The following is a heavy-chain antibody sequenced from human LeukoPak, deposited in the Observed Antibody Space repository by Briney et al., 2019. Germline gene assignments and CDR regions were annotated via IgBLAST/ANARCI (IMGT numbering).Heavy chain of an antibody. J-gene: IGHJ3*02. CDR1: GESVSSNSAA. CDR2: TYYRSKWYN. V-gene: IGHV6-1*01. Sequence: SQTLSLTSAISGESVSSNSAAWNWIRQSPSRGLEWLGRTYYRSKWYNDYAVSVKSRITINPDTSKNQFSLQLNSVTPEGTAVYYCARWGSSRNEAFDIWGQGTMVTVSS. D-gene: IGHD6-13*01. CDR3: ARWGSSRNEAFDI.